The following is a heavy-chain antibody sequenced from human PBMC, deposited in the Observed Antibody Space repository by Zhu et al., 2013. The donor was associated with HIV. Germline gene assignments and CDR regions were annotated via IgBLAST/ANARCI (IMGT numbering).Heavy chain of an antibody. D-gene: IGHD3-3*01. CDR1: GYTFTNYA. CDR2: INGGNGDA. V-gene: IGHV1-3*01. J-gene: IGHJ5*02. CDR3: ARANDFPNWLDP. Sequence: QVHLVQSGAEVEKPGASVKVSCKTSGYTFTNYAIHWVRQAPGQRLEWMGCINGGNGDAKHSQNFQGRVTITRDTSANTAYMELRSLKSEDTAMYYCARANDFPNWLDPWGQGTLVTVSS.